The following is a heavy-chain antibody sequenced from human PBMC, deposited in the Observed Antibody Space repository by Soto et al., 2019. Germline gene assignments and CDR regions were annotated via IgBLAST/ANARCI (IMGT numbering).Heavy chain of an antibody. V-gene: IGHV1-58*01. D-gene: IGHD3-10*01. J-gene: IGHJ4*02. Sequence: SVKVSCKASGFTFTSSAVQWVRQARGQRLEWIGWIVVGSGNTNYAQKFQERVTNTRDMSTSTAYMELSSLRSEDTAVYYCAASYGSGSYYTLDFDYWGQGTLVTVSS. CDR3: AASYGSGSYYTLDFDY. CDR2: IVVGSGNT. CDR1: GFTFTSSA.